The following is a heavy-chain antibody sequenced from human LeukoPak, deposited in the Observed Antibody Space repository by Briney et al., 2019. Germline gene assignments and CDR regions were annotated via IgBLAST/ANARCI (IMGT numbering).Heavy chain of an antibody. J-gene: IGHJ4*02. CDR2: INHSGST. CDR3: ASGIWLGEGSFDC. D-gene: IGHD3-10*01. V-gene: IGHV4-34*01. CDR1: GGSFSGYY. Sequence: PSETLSLTCAVYGGSFSGYYWNWIRQPPGKGLEWIGEINHSGSTNYNPSLKSRVTISVDTSKNQFYLKMSCVTAADTAVYYCASGIWLGEGSFDCWGQGTLVTVSS.